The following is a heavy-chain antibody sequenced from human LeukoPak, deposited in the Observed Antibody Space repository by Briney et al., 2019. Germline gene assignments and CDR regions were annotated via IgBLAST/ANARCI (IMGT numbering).Heavy chain of an antibody. D-gene: IGHD3-3*02. CDR2: IWYDESKK. Sequence: GGSLRLSCGACGFIFRTYAVHWVRQARGKGLEWVAFIWYDESKKFYADSLTGRLTISRDNSRSTLYLQMNSLRVEDTSVYYCVRGPGVTLTSIDFDYWGQGTLVTVSS. J-gene: IGHJ4*02. CDR3: VRGPGVTLTSIDFDY. V-gene: IGHV3-33*01. CDR1: GFIFRTYA.